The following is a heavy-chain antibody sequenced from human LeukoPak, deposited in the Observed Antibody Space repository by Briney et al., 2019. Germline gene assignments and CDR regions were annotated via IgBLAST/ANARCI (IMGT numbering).Heavy chain of an antibody. CDR2: INSDGSWT. Sequence: GGSLRLSCAASGNYWIHWVRQAPGKGLVWVSHINSDGSWTSYADSVKGRFAISKDNAKNTVYLQMNSLRAEDTAVYYCVSFYETYWGRGTLVTVSS. V-gene: IGHV3-74*01. CDR1: GNYW. J-gene: IGHJ4*02. CDR3: VSFYETY. D-gene: IGHD2/OR15-2a*01.